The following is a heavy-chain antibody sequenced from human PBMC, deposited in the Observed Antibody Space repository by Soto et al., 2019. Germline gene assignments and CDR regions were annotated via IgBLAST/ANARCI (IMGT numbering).Heavy chain of an antibody. Sequence: GASVKVSCKASGYTFTSYGISWVRQAPGQGLEWMGWIRPYNAKTKFAPKLQGRVTMTTDTSTSTAYMELRSLRSDDTAVYYCAREDHYDSSAFPDYWGQGTLVTVSS. D-gene: IGHD3-22*01. CDR2: IRPYNAKT. CDR3: AREDHYDSSAFPDY. CDR1: GYTFTSYG. J-gene: IGHJ4*02. V-gene: IGHV1-18*01.